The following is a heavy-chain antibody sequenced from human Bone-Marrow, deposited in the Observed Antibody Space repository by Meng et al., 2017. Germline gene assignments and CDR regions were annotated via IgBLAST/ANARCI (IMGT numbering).Heavy chain of an antibody. D-gene: IGHD6-19*01. Sequence: QGSGPELVKPSGTLSLTCVVSGGSISSIDWWSWVSQPPGKGLEWIGEIYHGGDTNYNPSLKSRVTIAIDKSKNQFSLKLSSVTAADTAVYYCASWIYSCGWQWGQGALVTVSS. CDR3: ASWIYSCGWQ. J-gene: IGHJ4*02. CDR2: IYHGGDT. V-gene: IGHV4/OR15-8*02. CDR1: GGSISSIDW.